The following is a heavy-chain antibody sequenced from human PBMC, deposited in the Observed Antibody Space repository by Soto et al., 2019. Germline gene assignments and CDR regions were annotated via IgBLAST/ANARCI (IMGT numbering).Heavy chain of an antibody. CDR2: INAGNGNT. D-gene: IGHD4-17*01. CDR1: GYTFTSYA. CDR3: ARGLDYGDLVYYFDY. J-gene: IGHJ4*02. V-gene: IGHV1-3*01. Sequence: ASLKVSCKASGYTFTSYAMHWVRQAPGQRLEWMGWINAGNGNTKYSQKFQGRVTITRDTSASTAYMELSSLRSEDTAVYYCARGLDYGDLVYYFDYWGQGTLVTVSS.